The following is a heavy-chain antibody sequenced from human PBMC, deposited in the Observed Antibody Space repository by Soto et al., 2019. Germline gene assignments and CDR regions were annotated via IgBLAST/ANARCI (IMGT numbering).Heavy chain of an antibody. J-gene: IGHJ6*02. D-gene: IGHD6-6*01. Sequence: QVQLVQSGAEVKKPGSSVKVSCKASGGTFSSYAISWVRQAPGQGLEWMGGIIPIFGIANYAQTFQGRVTITADESTSTAYMELSSLRSEDTAVYYCARDLRRIAARPNGLDVWGHGTTVTVSS. V-gene: IGHV1-69*01. CDR3: ARDLRRIAARPNGLDV. CDR1: GGTFSSYA. CDR2: IIPIFGIA.